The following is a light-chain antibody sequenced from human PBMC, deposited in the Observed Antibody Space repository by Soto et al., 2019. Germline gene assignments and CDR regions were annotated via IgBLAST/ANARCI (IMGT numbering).Light chain of an antibody. CDR2: DTS. CDR3: QQYGSSGR. Sequence: EIVLTQSPATLSLSPGERATLSCRASQSVRSFVAWYQQKPGQAPRLLIYDTSNRATGIPDRFSGSGSGTDFTLTISRLEPEDFAVYYCQQYGSSGRFGQGTKVDIK. CDR1: QSVRSF. J-gene: IGKJ1*01. V-gene: IGKV3-20*01.